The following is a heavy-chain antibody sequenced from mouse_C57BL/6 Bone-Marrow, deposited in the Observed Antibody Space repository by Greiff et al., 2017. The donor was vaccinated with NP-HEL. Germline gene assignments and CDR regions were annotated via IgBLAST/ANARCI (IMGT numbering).Heavy chain of an antibody. CDR2: ISNGGGST. CDR1: GFTFSDYY. J-gene: IGHJ2*01. V-gene: IGHV5-12*01. Sequence: DVKLVESGGGLVQPGGSLKLSCAASGFTFSDYYMYWVRQTPEKRLEWVAYISNGGGSTYYPDTVKGRFTISRDNAKNTLYLQMSRLKSEDTAMYYCARRGITTAPFDYGGQGTTLTVSS. D-gene: IGHD1-2*01. CDR3: ARRGITTAPFDY.